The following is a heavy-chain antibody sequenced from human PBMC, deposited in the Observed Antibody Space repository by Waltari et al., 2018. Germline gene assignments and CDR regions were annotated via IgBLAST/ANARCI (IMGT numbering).Heavy chain of an antibody. CDR3: ARGSGYCSGGSCYFDY. Sequence: QVQLVQSGAEVKKPGSSVKVSCKASGGTFSSYTISWVRQAPGQGLEWMGRISPILGIANYAQKFQGRVTITADKSTSTAYMELSSLRSEDTAVYYCARGSGYCSGGSCYFDYWGQGTLVTVSS. J-gene: IGHJ4*02. CDR2: ISPILGIA. D-gene: IGHD2-15*01. V-gene: IGHV1-69*02. CDR1: GGTFSSYT.